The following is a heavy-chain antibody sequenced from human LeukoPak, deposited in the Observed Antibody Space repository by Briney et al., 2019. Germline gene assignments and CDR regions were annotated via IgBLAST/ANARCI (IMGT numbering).Heavy chain of an antibody. J-gene: IGHJ4*02. CDR1: GVSMSAYQ. V-gene: IGHV4-4*09. CDR2: INTKGET. D-gene: IGHD2-21*01. Sequence: SETLSLTCTVSGVSMSAYQWSWVRQSPEKRLEWIGCINTKGETSYNPSLKSRVTTSVDTSKSQFSLRLTSVTAADTAVYYCATSNDAKIAPFDHWGQGAPVTVSS. CDR3: ATSNDAKIAPFDH.